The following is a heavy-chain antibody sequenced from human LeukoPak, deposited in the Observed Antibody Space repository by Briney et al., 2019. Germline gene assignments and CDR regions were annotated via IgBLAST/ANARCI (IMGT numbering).Heavy chain of an antibody. CDR2: IYHSGST. J-gene: IGHJ4*02. CDR1: GYSISSGYY. V-gene: IGHV4-38-2*01. D-gene: IGHD3-10*01. Sequence: KPSETLSLTCAVSGYSISSGYYWGWIRQPPGKGLEWIGSIYHSGSTYCNPSLKSRVTISVDTSKNQFSLKLSSVTAADTAVYYCARSEVEWDVLLWFGELFRGRYFDYWGQGTLVTVSS. CDR3: ARSEVEWDVLLWFGELFRGRYFDY.